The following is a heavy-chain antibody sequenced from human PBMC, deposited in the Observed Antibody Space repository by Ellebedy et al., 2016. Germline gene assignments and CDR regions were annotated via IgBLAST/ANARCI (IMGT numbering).Heavy chain of an antibody. CDR3: RQGHYADY. CDR2: INAGSDDT. CDR1: GLNFDTFF. J-gene: IGHJ4*02. V-gene: IGHV3-23*01. Sequence: GGSLRLSXVASGLNFDTFFMSWVRQAPGKGLEWVSTINAGSDDTRFADSVKGRFTVSRDNPRNTVYLRMNNLRVEDTARYYCRQGHYADYWGQGTLVTVSS.